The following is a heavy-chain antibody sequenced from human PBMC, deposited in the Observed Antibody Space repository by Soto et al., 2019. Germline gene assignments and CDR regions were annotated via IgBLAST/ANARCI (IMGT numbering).Heavy chain of an antibody. CDR2: MNPNSVNT. Sequence: QVQLVQSGAEVKKPGASVKVSCKASGYTFTRYDINWVRHATGQGLEWMGWMNPNSVNTGYAQKFQGRVTMTRNTSIGTAYMELSSLRSEDTAVYYCARGNLFDYYYGMDVWGQGTTVTVSS. J-gene: IGHJ6*02. V-gene: IGHV1-8*01. CDR1: GYTFTRYD. D-gene: IGHD3-3*01. CDR3: ARGNLFDYYYGMDV.